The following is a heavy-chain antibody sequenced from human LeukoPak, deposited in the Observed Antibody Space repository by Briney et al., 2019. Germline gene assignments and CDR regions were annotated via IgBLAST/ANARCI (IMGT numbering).Heavy chain of an antibody. CDR3: ARDSNCGGDCYIDY. CDR2: ISSSSSYQ. V-gene: IGHV3-21*01. J-gene: IGHJ4*02. D-gene: IGHD2-21*02. CDR1: GFTFSSYS. Sequence: GGSLRLSCAASGFTFSSYSMNWVRQAPGKGLEWVSSISSSSSYQYYADSVKGRCTISRDNAKNSLYLQMNSLRAEDTALYYCARDSNCGGDCYIDYWGQGTLVTVPS.